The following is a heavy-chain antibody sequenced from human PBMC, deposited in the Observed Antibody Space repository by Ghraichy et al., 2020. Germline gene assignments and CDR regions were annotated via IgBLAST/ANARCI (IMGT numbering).Heavy chain of an antibody. V-gene: IGHV3-43*01. CDR2: ISWDGGST. D-gene: IGHD3-10*01. CDR1: GFTFDDYT. J-gene: IGHJ4*02. Sequence: GGSLRLSCAASGFTFDDYTMHWVRQAPGKGLEWVSLISWDGGSTYYADSVKGRFTISRDNSKNSLYLQMNSLRTEDTALYYCARAPMVRGNEEFDYWGQGTLVTVSS. CDR3: ARAPMVRGNEEFDY.